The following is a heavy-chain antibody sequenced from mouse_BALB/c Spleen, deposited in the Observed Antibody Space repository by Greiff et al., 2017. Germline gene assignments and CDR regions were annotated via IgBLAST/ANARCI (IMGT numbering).Heavy chain of an antibody. V-gene: IGHV5-6-4*01. CDR3: TRDRGYAMDY. CDR2: ISSGGSYT. Sequence: EVHLVESGGGLVKPGGSLKLSCAASGFTFSSYTMSWVRQTPEKRLEWVATISSGGSYTYYPDSVKGRFTISRDNAKNTLYLQMSSLKSEDTAMYYCTRDRGYAMDYWGQGTSVTVSS. J-gene: IGHJ4*01. CDR1: GFTFSSYT.